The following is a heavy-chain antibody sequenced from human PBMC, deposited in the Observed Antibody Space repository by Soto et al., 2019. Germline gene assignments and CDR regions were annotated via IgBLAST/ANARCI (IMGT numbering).Heavy chain of an antibody. V-gene: IGHV4-59*01. Sequence: QVQLQELGPGLVKPSETLSLTCTVSGGSISSYYWSWIRQYPGKGLEWIGYIYNSGSTNYNPSLKSRVTISADTSKNQFSLKLSSVTAADTAVYYCAGGRWLQLPGYWGQGTLVTVSS. J-gene: IGHJ4*02. D-gene: IGHD5-12*01. CDR1: GGSISSYY. CDR2: IYNSGST. CDR3: AGGRWLQLPGY.